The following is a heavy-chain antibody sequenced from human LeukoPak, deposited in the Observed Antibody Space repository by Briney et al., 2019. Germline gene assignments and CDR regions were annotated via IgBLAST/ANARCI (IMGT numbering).Heavy chain of an antibody. CDR2: INHSGST. D-gene: IGHD3-22*01. CDR1: GGSFSGYY. V-gene: IGHV4-34*01. Sequence: SETLSLTCAVYGGSFSGYYWSWIRQPPGKGLEWIGEINHSGSTNYNPSLKSRVTISVDASKNQFSLKLSSVTAADTAVYYCARGRFYDSSGYYRWRHAFDIWGQGTMVTVSS. J-gene: IGHJ3*02. CDR3: ARGRFYDSSGYYRWRHAFDI.